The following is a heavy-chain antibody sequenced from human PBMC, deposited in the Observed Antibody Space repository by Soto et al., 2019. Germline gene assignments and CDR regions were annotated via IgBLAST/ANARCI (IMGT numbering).Heavy chain of an antibody. J-gene: IGHJ2*01. CDR2: IYSGGST. Sequence: EVQLVETGGGLIQPGGSLRLSCAASGFTVSSNYMSWVRQAPGKGLEWVSVIYSGGSTYYADSVKGRFTISRDNSKNTLYLQMNSLRAEDTAVYYCARDTDYSNYGTTGWYFDLWGRGTLVTVSS. D-gene: IGHD4-4*01. CDR1: GFTVSSNY. V-gene: IGHV3-53*02. CDR3: ARDTDYSNYGTTGWYFDL.